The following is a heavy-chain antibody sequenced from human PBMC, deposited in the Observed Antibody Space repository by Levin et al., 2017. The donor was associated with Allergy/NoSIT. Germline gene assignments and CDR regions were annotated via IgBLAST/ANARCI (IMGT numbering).Heavy chain of an antibody. V-gene: IGHV3-9*01. CDR1: GFPFDDYA. Sequence: SLKISCVASGFPFDDYAMHWVRQLPGKGLEWVSGITSQSATVGYADSVQGRFTISRDNVKNSLYLQMDSLRPEDTALYYCAKDISRSGSFYGMDVWGQGTTVTVSS. CDR3: AKDISRSGSFYGMDV. D-gene: IGHD5-12*01. J-gene: IGHJ6*02. CDR2: ITSQSATV.